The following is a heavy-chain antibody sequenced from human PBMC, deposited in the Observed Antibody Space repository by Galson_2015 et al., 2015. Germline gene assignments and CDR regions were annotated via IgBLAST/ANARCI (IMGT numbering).Heavy chain of an antibody. J-gene: IGHJ4*02. CDR2: ISGSGGST. CDR3: AKHISMHYARDFDF. Sequence: SLRLSCAASGFTFRNYAMSWVRQAPGKGLEWVSGISGSGGSTNYADSVKGRFTISRDNSKNTLYLQMNSLRAEDTALYYCAKHISMHYARDFDFSYQRSLVPVSS. V-gene: IGHV3-23*01. D-gene: IGHD2-8*01. CDR1: GFTFRNYA.